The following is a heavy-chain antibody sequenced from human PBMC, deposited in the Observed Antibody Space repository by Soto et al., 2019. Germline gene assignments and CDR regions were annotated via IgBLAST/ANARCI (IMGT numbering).Heavy chain of an antibody. Sequence: GASVKVSCKASGYTYTNYYIHWVGQAPGQGLEWVGLINPKTGTTNDAPKFQGRVTMTSETSTGTDYMELSSLRTADTDVFYLARVLEGRYYYESSGYWGQGTLVTVSS. CDR1: GYTYTNYY. J-gene: IGHJ4*02. CDR2: INPKTGTT. V-gene: IGHV1-46*01. CDR3: ARVLEGRYYYESSGY. D-gene: IGHD3-22*01.